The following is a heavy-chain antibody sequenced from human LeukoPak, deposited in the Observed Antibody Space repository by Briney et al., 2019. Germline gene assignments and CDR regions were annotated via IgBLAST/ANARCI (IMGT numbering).Heavy chain of an antibody. Sequence: GGSLRLSCSASGFTFSAYAMYWVRQAPGKGLEYVSGISNNGGSSFYADSVKGRFTISRDNSKNTLYLQMSSLRAEDTAVYYCVEITSVTGGDCWGQGTRLTVSS. CDR2: ISNNGGSS. J-gene: IGHJ4*02. CDR3: VEITSVTGGDC. V-gene: IGHV3-64D*09. CDR1: GFTFSAYA. D-gene: IGHD1-1*01.